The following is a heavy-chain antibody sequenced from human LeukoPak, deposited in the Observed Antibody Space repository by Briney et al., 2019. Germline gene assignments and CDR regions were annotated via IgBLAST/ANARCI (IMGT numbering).Heavy chain of an antibody. V-gene: IGHV3-74*01. Sequence: GGSLRLSCAASGFTFSSYWMHWVRQAPGKGLVWVSHINGDGSRTSYADSVKGRFTISRDNAKNTLYLQMNSLRAEDTAVYYCARSYDYGDYGQNYGMDVWGQGTTVTVSS. CDR3: ARSYDYGDYGQNYGMDV. CDR2: INGDGSRT. J-gene: IGHJ6*02. CDR1: GFTFSSYW. D-gene: IGHD4-17*01.